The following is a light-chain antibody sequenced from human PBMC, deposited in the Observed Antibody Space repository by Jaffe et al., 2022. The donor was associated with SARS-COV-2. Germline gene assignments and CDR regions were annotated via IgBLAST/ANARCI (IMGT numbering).Light chain of an antibody. CDR3: AAWDDSLTSWV. CDR2: RHD. J-gene: IGLJ3*02. Sequence: QSVLTQPPSVSGTPGQRVTISCSGSRSNIGTNFVSWYQQLPGTAPKLLIQRHDQRPSGVPDRISGSVSGTSASLAISGLRAEDEADYYCAAWDDSLTSWVFGGGTKLTVL. V-gene: IGLV1-47*01. CDR1: RSNIGTNF.